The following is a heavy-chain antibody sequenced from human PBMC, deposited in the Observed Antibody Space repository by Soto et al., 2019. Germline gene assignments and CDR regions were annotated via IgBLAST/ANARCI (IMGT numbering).Heavy chain of an antibody. CDR2: ISPGNGGT. J-gene: IGHJ4*02. CDR1: EYTFTSYY. D-gene: IGHD5-12*01. V-gene: IGHV1-2*02. CDR3: ATMGSSGYDRSLAY. Sequence: ASVKVSCKASEYTFTSYYIHWLRQAPGQGLEWMGRISPGNGGTSYAQKFQGRVTMTRDASISTAYMELSSLRSDDAAVYYCATMGSSGYDRSLAYWGQGALVTVSS.